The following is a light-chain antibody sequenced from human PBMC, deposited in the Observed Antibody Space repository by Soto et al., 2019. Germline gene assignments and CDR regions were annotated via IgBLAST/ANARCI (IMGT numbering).Light chain of an antibody. CDR3: ATWDDSLNAVV. CDR1: SSNIGRNT. J-gene: IGLJ2*01. Sequence: QSVLTQPPSASGTPGQRVTISCSGSSSNIGRNTVHWYQQVPGTAPKVFIDSNNQRPSGVPDRFSGSKSGTSASLGISGLQSEDEADYYCATWDDSLNAVVFGGGTKLTVL. CDR2: SNN. V-gene: IGLV1-44*01.